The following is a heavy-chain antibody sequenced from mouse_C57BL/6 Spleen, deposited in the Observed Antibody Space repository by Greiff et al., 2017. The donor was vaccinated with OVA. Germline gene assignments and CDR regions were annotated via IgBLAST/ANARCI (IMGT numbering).Heavy chain of an antibody. D-gene: IGHD2-4*01. Sequence: QVQLQQSGAELVMPGASVKLSCKASGYTFTSYWMHWVKQRPGQGLEWIGEIDPSDRYTNYNQKFKGKSTLTVDQSSSTAYMQLSSLTSEYSAVYYCARGEGYDYDGFAYWGQGTLVTVSA. CDR1: GYTFTSYW. V-gene: IGHV1-69*01. CDR2: IDPSDRYT. J-gene: IGHJ3*01. CDR3: ARGEGYDYDGFAY.